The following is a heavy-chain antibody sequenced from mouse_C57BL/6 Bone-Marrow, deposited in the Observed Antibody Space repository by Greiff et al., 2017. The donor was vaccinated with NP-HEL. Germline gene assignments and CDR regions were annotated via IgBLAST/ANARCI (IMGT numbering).Heavy chain of an antibody. CDR1: GFSLTSYG. CDR2: IWSGGST. D-gene: IGHD1-1*01. V-gene: IGHV2-2*01. J-gene: IGHJ1*03. Sequence: VQLQQSGPGLVQPSQSLSITCTVSGFSLTSYGVHWVRQSPGKGLEWLGVIWSGGSTDYNAAFISRLSISKDNSKSQVFFKMNSLQADDTAIYYCARNCRGYYGSSPHWYFDVWGTGTTVTVSS. CDR3: ARNCRGYYGSSPHWYFDV.